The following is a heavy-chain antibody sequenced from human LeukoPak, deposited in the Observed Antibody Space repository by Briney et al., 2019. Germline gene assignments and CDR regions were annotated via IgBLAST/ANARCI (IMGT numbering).Heavy chain of an antibody. Sequence: ASVKVSCKASGYTFTGYYMHWVRQAPGQGLEWMGWINPNSGNTGYAQKFQGRVTMTRNTSISTAYMELSSLRSEDTAVYYCARTGYSYGFGFSYYYYMDVWGKGTTVTISS. CDR1: GYTFTGYY. CDR2: INPNSGNT. V-gene: IGHV1-8*02. J-gene: IGHJ6*03. CDR3: ARTGYSYGFGFSYYYYMDV. D-gene: IGHD5-18*01.